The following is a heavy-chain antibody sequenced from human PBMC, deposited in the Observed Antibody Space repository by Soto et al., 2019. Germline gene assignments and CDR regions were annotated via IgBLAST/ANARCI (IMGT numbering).Heavy chain of an antibody. V-gene: IGHV4-39*01. Sequence: QLQLHESGPGLVKPSETLSLTCTISGASISSNSYYWGWVRQPPGKGLEWIGGISYGGNTYSNPSLKSRVAISIGTSKMQFSLKLNSVTAADTAVYYCARHGFVDFWSGLNWFDPWGQGTLVIVSS. D-gene: IGHD3-3*01. CDR1: GASISSNSYY. J-gene: IGHJ5*02. CDR2: ISYGGNT. CDR3: ARHGFVDFWSGLNWFDP.